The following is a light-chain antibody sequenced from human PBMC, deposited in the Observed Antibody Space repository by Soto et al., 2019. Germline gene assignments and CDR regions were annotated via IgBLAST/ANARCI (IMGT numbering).Light chain of an antibody. J-gene: IGKJ1*01. CDR3: QQYNNWPQT. Sequence: ILITQPLAILSVSPGERATLSCRASQSVSSNLAWYQQKPGQAPRLLIYGASTRATGIPARFSGSGSGTEFTLTISSLQSEDFAVYYCQQYNNWPQTFGQGTKVDIK. CDR2: GAS. V-gene: IGKV3-15*01. CDR1: QSVSSN.